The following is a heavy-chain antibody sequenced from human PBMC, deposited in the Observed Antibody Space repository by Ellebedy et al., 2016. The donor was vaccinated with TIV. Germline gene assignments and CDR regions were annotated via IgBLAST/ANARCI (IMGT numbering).Heavy chain of an antibody. J-gene: IGHJ4*02. D-gene: IGHD2-21*02. Sequence: GESLKISCAASGFTFSSYSMNWVRQAPGKGLEWVSFISSSSYIYYADSVKGRFTISRDNAKNSLYLQMNSLRAEDTAMYYCARGGGDGPFDYWGQGTLVTVSS. CDR1: GFTFSSYS. CDR2: ISSSSYI. V-gene: IGHV3-21*01. CDR3: ARGGGDGPFDY.